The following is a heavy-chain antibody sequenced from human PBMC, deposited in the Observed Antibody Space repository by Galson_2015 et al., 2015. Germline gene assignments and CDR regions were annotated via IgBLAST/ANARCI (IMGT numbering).Heavy chain of an antibody. Sequence: PALVKPTQTLTLTCTFSGFSFSTSGVGVAWIRQPPGKALEWLALIFWDDGKRYSASLKSRLTITKDTSKNQVVLTVTNMDPVDTATYYCAHRTTVSAGFDFWGQGTLVTVSS. CDR2: IFWDDGK. J-gene: IGHJ4*02. CDR1: GFSFSTSGVG. CDR3: AHRTTVSAGFDF. D-gene: IGHD4-17*01. V-gene: IGHV2-5*02.